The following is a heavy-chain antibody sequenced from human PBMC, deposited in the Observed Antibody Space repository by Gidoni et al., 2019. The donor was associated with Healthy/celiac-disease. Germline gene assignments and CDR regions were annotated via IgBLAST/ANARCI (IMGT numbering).Heavy chain of an antibody. D-gene: IGHD6-13*01. Sequence: QVQLRQCGAEVKKPRAPVQVTCKDSGNTFPGYYIHWVRQAPGQGLEWMGWINPNSGGTNYAQKFQGRVTMTRDTSISTAYMGLSRLRSDDTAVYYCAREGVRQQLVNDYWGQGTLVTVSS. CDR1: GNTFPGYY. V-gene: IGHV1-2*02. CDR3: AREGVRQQLVNDY. J-gene: IGHJ4*02. CDR2: INPNSGGT.